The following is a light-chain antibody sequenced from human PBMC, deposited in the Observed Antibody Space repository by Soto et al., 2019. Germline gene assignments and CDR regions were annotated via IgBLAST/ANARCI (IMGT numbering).Light chain of an antibody. CDR2: GAS. Sequence: ESVLTQSPGTLSLSPGERATLSCRASQTIIGNYLAWYQQKPGQAPRLLIYGASNRATGVPDRFSGSYSGTDFSLTITRLEPEDFALYYCQQRSTWPTFGQGTRLEIK. CDR3: QQRSTWPT. CDR1: QTIIGNY. J-gene: IGKJ5*01. V-gene: IGKV3D-20*02.